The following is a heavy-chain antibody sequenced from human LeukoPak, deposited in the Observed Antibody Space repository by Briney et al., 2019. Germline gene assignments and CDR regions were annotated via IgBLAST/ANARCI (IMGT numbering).Heavy chain of an antibody. D-gene: IGHD6-19*01. Sequence: SETLSLTCTVSGASISSWYWSWIRQPPGKGLEWIGYIYGSGNTNYNPSLKSRVTMSIDTSKNQFSLMLTSVTAADTATYYCGRETGLGGFASGLGFNYWGREIRVPVPS. CDR3: GRETGLGGFASGLGFNY. CDR1: GASISSWY. V-gene: IGHV4-59*01. J-gene: IGHJ4*02. CDR2: IYGSGNT.